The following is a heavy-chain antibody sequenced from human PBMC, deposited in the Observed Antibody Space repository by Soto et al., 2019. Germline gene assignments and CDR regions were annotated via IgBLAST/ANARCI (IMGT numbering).Heavy chain of an antibody. J-gene: IGHJ6*02. CDR1: GFTFSSYW. Sequence: GGSLRLSCAASGFTFSSYWMHWVRQAPGKGLVWVSRINSDGSSTSYADSVKGRFTISRDNAKNTLYLQMNSLRAEDTAVYYCARDDFWSGYYFGYYGMDVWGQGTTVTVSS. V-gene: IGHV3-74*01. D-gene: IGHD3-3*01. CDR2: INSDGSST. CDR3: ARDDFWSGYYFGYYGMDV.